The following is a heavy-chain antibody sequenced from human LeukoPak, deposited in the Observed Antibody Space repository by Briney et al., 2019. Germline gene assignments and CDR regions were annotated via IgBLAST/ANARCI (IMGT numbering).Heavy chain of an antibody. D-gene: IGHD3-22*01. V-gene: IGHV1-18*01. CDR3: ARDLELVTMIVVGHYYYMDV. J-gene: IGHJ6*03. CDR2: ISAYNGNT. Sequence: ASVKVSCKASGYTFTSYGISWVRQAPGQGLEWMGWISAYNGNTNYAQKLQGRVTMTTDTSTSTAYMELRSLRSDDTAVYYCARDLELVTMIVVGHYYYMDVWDKGTTVTVSS. CDR1: GYTFTSYG.